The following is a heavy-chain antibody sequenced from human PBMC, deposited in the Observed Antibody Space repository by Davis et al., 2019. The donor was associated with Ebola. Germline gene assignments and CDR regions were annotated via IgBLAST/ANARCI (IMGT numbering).Heavy chain of an antibody. D-gene: IGHD7-27*01. CDR3: AEDWGWSFQN. V-gene: IGHV3-23*01. CDR1: GFAFGHRA. CDR2: FTGRGAGT. J-gene: IGHJ1*01. Sequence: PGGSLRPPCAAPGFAFGHRAMSWVPQAPGKGLEWVPAFTGRGAGTSYADSVKGRFTISRDNPKNTLYLHMNSLRAEDPAVYYCAEDWGWSFQNWGQGTLVTVSS.